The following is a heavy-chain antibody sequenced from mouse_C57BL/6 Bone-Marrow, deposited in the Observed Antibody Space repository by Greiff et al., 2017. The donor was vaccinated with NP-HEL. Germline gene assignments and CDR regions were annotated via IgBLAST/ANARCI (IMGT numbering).Heavy chain of an antibody. D-gene: IGHD1-1*01. CDR1: GFSFNTYA. V-gene: IGHV10-1*01. CDR2: IRSKSNNYAT. J-gene: IGHJ3*01. Sequence: VMLVESGGGLVQPKGSLKLSCAASGFSFNTYAMNWVRQAPGKGLEWVARIRSKSNNYATYYADSVKDRFTISRDDSESMLYLQMNNLKTEDTAMYYCVRQGGYYYGSSPWFAYWGQGTLVTVSA. CDR3: VRQGGYYYGSSPWFAY.